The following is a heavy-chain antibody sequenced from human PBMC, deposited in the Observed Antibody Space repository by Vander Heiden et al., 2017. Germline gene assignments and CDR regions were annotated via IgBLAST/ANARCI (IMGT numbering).Heavy chain of an antibody. V-gene: IGHV3-9*01. CDR2: IDWKSSRV. D-gene: IGHD6-19*01. CDR3: SKDIPAAVAYTDYFFQGMAV. Sequence: EVQLVESGGGLVQPGRSLRLSWAASGFTFEHYAMLLVRQAPGKGLEWVAVIDWKSSRVGYVDSVKGRFTISRDNAKNSLYLQMDSLRIEDTALYYCSKDIPAAVAYTDYFFQGMAVWGQGTTVTVSS. J-gene: IGHJ6*02. CDR1: GFTFEHYA.